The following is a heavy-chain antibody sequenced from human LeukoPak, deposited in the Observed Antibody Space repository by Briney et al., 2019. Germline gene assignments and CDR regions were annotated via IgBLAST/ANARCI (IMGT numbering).Heavy chain of an antibody. V-gene: IGHV3-53*01. CDR2: IYSGGST. J-gene: IGHJ5*01. D-gene: IGHD3-22*01. CDR1: GFTVSSNY. Sequence: PGGSLRLSCAASGFTVSSNYMSWVRQAPGKGLEWVSVIYSGGSTYYADSVKGRFTISRDNSKNTLYLQMNSLRAEDTAVYYCAREGYYYDSRGYSFWFDSWGQGIPVTVSS. CDR3: AREGYYYDSRGYSFWFDS.